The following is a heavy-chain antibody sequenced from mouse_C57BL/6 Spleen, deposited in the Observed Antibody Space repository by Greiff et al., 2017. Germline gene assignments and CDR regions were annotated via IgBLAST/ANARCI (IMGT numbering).Heavy chain of an antibody. Sequence: QVQLQQSGPELVKPGASVKLSCKASGYTFTSYDINWVKQRPGQGLEWIGWIYPRDGSTKYNEKFKGKATLTVDTSSSTAYMELHSLTSEDSAVYFCARNYDYGGFAYWGQGTLVTVSA. J-gene: IGHJ3*01. V-gene: IGHV1-85*01. D-gene: IGHD2-4*01. CDR1: GYTFTSYD. CDR3: ARNYDYGGFAY. CDR2: IYPRDGST.